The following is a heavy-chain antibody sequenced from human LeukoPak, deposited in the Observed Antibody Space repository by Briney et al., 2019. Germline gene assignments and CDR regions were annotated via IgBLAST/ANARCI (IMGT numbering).Heavy chain of an antibody. CDR2: MNPNSGNT. CDR3: ARSEVGATMGVFDY. CDR1: GYTFTSYD. V-gene: IGHV1-8*01. D-gene: IGHD1-26*01. J-gene: IGHJ4*02. Sequence: ASVKVSCKASGYTFTSYDINWVRQATGQGLEWMGWMNPNSGNTGYAQKFQGRVTMTRNTSISTAYMELSSLRSEDTAVYYCARSEVGATMGVFDYWGQGTLVTVSS.